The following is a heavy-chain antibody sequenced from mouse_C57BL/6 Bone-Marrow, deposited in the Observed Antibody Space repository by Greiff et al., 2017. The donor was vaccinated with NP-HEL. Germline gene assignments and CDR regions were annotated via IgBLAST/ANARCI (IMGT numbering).Heavy chain of an antibody. CDR3: TTNYYGYPYWYFDV. J-gene: IGHJ1*03. CDR1: GFNIKDYY. D-gene: IGHD2-2*01. Sequence: EVQLQQSGAELVRPGASVKLSCTASGFNIKDYYMHWVKQRPEQGLEWIGRIDPEDGDTEYAPKFQGKATMTADTSSNTAYLQLSSLTSEDTAVYYCTTNYYGYPYWYFDVWGTGTTVTVSS. CDR2: IDPEDGDT. V-gene: IGHV14-1*01.